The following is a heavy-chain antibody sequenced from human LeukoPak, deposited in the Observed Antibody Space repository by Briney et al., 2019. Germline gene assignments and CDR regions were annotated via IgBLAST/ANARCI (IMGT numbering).Heavy chain of an antibody. D-gene: IGHD3-22*01. CDR3: ARVNSEYYYYYYYYMDV. CDR1: GGSISSSSYY. V-gene: IGHV4-39*07. J-gene: IGHJ6*03. Sequence: SETLSLTCTVSGGSISSSSYYWGWIRQPPGKGLEWIGSIYYSGSTYYNPSLKSRVTISVDTSKNQFSLKLSSVTAADTAVYYCARVNSEYYYYYYYYMDVWGKGTTVTVSS. CDR2: IYYSGST.